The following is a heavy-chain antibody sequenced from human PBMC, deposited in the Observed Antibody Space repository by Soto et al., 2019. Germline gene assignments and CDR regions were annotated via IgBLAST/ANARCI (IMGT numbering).Heavy chain of an antibody. J-gene: IGHJ6*02. CDR1: GFTFSSYG. CDR2: ISYDGSNK. D-gene: IGHD3-10*01. V-gene: IGHV3-30*18. CDR3: AKEGGSGSYYNRYGMDV. Sequence: GSLRLSCAASGFTFSSYGMHWVRQAPGKGLEWVAVISYDGSNKYYAGSVKGRFTISRDNSKNTLYLQMNSLRAEDTAVYYCAKEGGSGSYYNRYGMDVWGQGTTVTVSS.